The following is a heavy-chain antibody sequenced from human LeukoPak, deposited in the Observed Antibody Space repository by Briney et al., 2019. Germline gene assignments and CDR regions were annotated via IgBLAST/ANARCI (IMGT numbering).Heavy chain of an antibody. J-gene: IGHJ3*02. CDR1: GFTFSNYW. Sequence: GGSLRLSCAASGFTFSNYWMHWVRQAPGKGLVWVSRINSDGSNTSYADSVKGRFTISRDNAKNTLYLQMNSLRAEDAAVYYCARGGAPVVVVTGLVSPSAFDIWGQGTMVTVSS. CDR3: ARGGAPVVVVTGLVSPSAFDI. V-gene: IGHV3-74*01. CDR2: INSDGSNT. D-gene: IGHD2-21*02.